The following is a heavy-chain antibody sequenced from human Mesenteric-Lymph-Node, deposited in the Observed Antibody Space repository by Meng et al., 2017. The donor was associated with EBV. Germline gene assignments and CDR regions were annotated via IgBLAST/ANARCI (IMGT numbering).Heavy chain of an antibody. D-gene: IGHD1-26*01. CDR2: INHSGST. Sequence: PLQQWGAVLLKPSATLSLTCAFYGGSFSNHYWSWIRQPPGKGLEWIGEINHSGSTSYNPSLKSRVTISVDTAKNQFSLKMSSVTAADTAVYYCARLIVGSLSTFDYWGQGALVTVSS. CDR1: GGSFSNHY. V-gene: IGHV4-34*01. CDR3: ARLIVGSLSTFDY. J-gene: IGHJ4*02.